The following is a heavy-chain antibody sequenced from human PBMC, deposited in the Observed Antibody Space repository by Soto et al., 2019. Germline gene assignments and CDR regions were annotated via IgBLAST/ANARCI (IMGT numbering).Heavy chain of an antibody. J-gene: IGHJ5*02. CDR2: IIPIFGTA. CDR1: GGTFSSYA. CDR3: ARTTLASEQNWFDP. V-gene: IGHV1-69*13. Sequence: VASVKVSCKASGGTFSSYAISWVRQAPGQGLEWMGGIIPIFGTANYAQKFQGRVTITADESTSTAYMELSSLRSEDTAVYYCARTTLASEQNWFDPWGQRTLVTVSS. D-gene: IGHD1-1*01.